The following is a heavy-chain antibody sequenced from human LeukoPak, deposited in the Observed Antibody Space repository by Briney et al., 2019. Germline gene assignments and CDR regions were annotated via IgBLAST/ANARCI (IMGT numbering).Heavy chain of an antibody. CDR3: AKDRDDYSNSGAFDI. Sequence: GGSLRLSCAASGFTFSSCAMSWVRQAPGKGLEWVSAISGSGGSTYYADSVKGRFTISRDNSKNTLYLQMNSLRAEDTAVYYCAKDRDDYSNSGAFDIWGQGTMVTVSS. D-gene: IGHD4-11*01. J-gene: IGHJ3*02. CDR1: GFTFSSCA. V-gene: IGHV3-23*01. CDR2: ISGSGGST.